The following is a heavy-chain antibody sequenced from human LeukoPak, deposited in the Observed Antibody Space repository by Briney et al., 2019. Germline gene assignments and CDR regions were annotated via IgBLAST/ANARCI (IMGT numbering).Heavy chain of an antibody. D-gene: IGHD3-3*01. CDR3: AGEAPWNGDFWSAMGYYYYYMDV. CDR1: GFTFSSYG. CDR2: IWYDGSNK. Sequence: GGSLRLSCAASGFTFSSYGMHWVRRAPGKGLEWVAVIWYDGSNKYYADSVKGRFTISRDNSKNTLYLQMNSLRAEDTAVYYCAGEAPWNGDFWSAMGYYYYYMDVWGKGTTVTVSS. J-gene: IGHJ6*03. V-gene: IGHV3-33*01.